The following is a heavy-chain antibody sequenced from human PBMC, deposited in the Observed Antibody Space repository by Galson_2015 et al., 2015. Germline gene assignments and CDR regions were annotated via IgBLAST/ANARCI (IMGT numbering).Heavy chain of an antibody. Sequence: SLRLSCAASGFTFSSYRMNWVRQAPGKGLEWVSSISSSSSYIYYADSVKGRFTISRDNAKNSLYLQMNSLRAEDTAVYYCARSRYRDYQEPGSFDPWGQGTLVTVSS. CDR2: ISSSSSYI. J-gene: IGHJ5*02. CDR3: ARSRYRDYQEPGSFDP. D-gene: IGHD4-11*01. V-gene: IGHV3-21*01. CDR1: GFTFSSYR.